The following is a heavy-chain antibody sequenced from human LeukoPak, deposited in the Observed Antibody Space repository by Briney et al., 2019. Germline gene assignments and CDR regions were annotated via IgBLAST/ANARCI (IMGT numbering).Heavy chain of an antibody. CDR2: IYPDDSDI. D-gene: IGHD6-19*01. V-gene: IGHV5-51*01. Sequence: KRGESLKISCKGSGYRFTSYWIAWVRQMPGKGLEWMGVIYPDDSDIRYSPSFQGQVTISADKSISTAYLQWSSLKASDTAMYYCATVAVAGREGFDPWGQGTLVTVSS. CDR1: GYRFTSYW. J-gene: IGHJ5*02. CDR3: ATVAVAGREGFDP.